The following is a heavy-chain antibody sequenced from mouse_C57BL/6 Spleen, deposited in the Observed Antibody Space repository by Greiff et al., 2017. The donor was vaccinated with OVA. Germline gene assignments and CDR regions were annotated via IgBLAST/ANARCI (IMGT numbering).Heavy chain of an antibody. CDR3: RTTTVVAPDY. D-gene: IGHD1-1*01. CDR1: GYTFTDYE. Sequence: QVQLKESGAELVRPGASVTLSCKASGYTFTDYEMHWVKQTPVHGLEWIGAIDPETGGTAYNQKFKGKAILTADKSSSTAYMELRSLTSEDSAVYYCRTTTVVAPDYWGQGTTLTVSS. CDR2: IDPETGGT. V-gene: IGHV1-15*01. J-gene: IGHJ2*01.